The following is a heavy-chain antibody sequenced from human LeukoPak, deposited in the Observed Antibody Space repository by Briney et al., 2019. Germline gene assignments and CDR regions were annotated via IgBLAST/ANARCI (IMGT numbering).Heavy chain of an antibody. CDR3: ARGYYDSSGYYLYFDY. Sequence: SETLSLTCTVSGGSISSYYWSWIRQPPGKGLDWIGYIYYSGSTNYNPSLKSRVTISVDTSKNQFSLKLSSVTAADTAVYYCARGYYDSSGYYLYFDYWGQGTLVTVSS. CDR1: GGSISSYY. D-gene: IGHD3-22*01. CDR2: IYYSGST. V-gene: IGHV4-59*01. J-gene: IGHJ4*02.